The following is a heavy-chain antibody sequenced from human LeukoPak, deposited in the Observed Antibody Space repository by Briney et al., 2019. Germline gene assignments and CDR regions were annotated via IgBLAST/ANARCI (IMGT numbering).Heavy chain of an antibody. V-gene: IGHV1-2*02. CDR2: INPNSGGT. CDR1: GYTFTGYY. CDR3: ARDYEVAVAGTCGY. D-gene: IGHD6-19*01. Sequence: RASVTVSCKASGYTFTGYYMHWVRQAPGQGLEWMGWINPNSGGTNYAQKFQGRVTMTRDTTINTAYMELSRLRSDDTAVYYCARDYEVAVAGTCGYWGQGTLVTVSA. J-gene: IGHJ4*02.